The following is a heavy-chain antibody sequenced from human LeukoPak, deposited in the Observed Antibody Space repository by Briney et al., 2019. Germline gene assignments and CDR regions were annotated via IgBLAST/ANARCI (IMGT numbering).Heavy chain of an antibody. Sequence: SETLSLTCTVSGGSISSGSYYWSWIRQPAGKGLEWIGRIYTSGSTNYNPSLKSRVTISVDTSKNQSSLKLSSVTAADTAVYYCARWGTGQWLVRAFDIWGQGTMVTVSS. CDR2: IYTSGST. V-gene: IGHV4-61*02. D-gene: IGHD6-19*01. J-gene: IGHJ3*02. CDR3: ARWGTGQWLVRAFDI. CDR1: GGSISSGSYY.